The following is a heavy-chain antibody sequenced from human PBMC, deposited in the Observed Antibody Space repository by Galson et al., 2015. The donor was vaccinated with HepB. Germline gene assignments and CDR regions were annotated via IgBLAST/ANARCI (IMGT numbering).Heavy chain of an antibody. J-gene: IGHJ5*02. V-gene: IGHV6-1*01. CDR2: TYYRSKWYN. Sequence: CAISGDSVSSNSAAWNWIRQSPSRGLEWLGRTYYRSKWYNDYAVSVKSRITINPDTSKNQFSLQLNSVTPEDTAVYYCARADKLCSSTSCYFWFDPWGQGTLVTVSS. CDR1: GDSVSSNSAA. D-gene: IGHD2-2*01. CDR3: ARADKLCSSTSCYFWFDP.